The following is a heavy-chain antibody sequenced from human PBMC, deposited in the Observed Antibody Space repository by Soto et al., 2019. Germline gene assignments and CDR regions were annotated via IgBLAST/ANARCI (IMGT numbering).Heavy chain of an antibody. D-gene: IGHD2-21*02. CDR2: IYYSGST. CDR1: GGSISSSSYY. Sequence: SETLSLTCTVSGGSISSSSYYWGWIRQPPGKGLEWIGSIYYSGSTYYNPSLKTRVTISVDTSKNQFSLKLSSVTAADTAVYYCARPAFYCSGDCYRALYYYGMDVWGQGITVTVS. V-gene: IGHV4-39*01. J-gene: IGHJ6*02. CDR3: ARPAFYCSGDCYRALYYYGMDV.